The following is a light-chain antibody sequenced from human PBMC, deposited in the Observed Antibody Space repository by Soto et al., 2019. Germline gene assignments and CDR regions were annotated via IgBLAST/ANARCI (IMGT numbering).Light chain of an antibody. Sequence: QSVLTQPPSVSGAPGQRVTISCTGSSSNIGAGYDVHWYQQLPGTAPKLLIYGNTNRPSGVPDRFSGSKSGTSASLAITGLQAEDEAYYSCQSYDSRLSGSGVFGTGTKLTVL. CDR2: GNT. CDR1: SSNIGAGYD. CDR3: QSYDSRLSGSGV. V-gene: IGLV1-40*01. J-gene: IGLJ1*01.